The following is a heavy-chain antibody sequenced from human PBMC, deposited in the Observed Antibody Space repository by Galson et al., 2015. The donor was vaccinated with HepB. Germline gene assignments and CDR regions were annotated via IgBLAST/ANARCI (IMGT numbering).Heavy chain of an antibody. Sequence: SLRLSCAASGFTFNNYAMFWVRQAPGKGLEWVSAISGSGNSPYVAESVKGRFTISRDNSKDTVYLQMDSLRAEDTALYFCAKGLNRNNGWAELNVFDIWGLGTM. CDR3: AKGLNRNNGWAELNVFDI. CDR1: GFTFNNYA. D-gene: IGHD6-19*01. J-gene: IGHJ3*02. V-gene: IGHV3-23*01. CDR2: ISGSGNSP.